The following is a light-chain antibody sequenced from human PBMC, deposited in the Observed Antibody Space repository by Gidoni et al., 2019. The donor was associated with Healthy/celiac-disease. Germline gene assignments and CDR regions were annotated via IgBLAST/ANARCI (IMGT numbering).Light chain of an antibody. Sequence: DIQMTQSPSSLSASVGDRVTITCQASQDISNYLNWYQQKPGKAPKLLIYDASKLETGVPSRFSGSGSGTDFTFTISSLQPEDIATYYWQQYDNLPTFGQGTKVEIK. J-gene: IGKJ1*01. CDR1: QDISNY. CDR2: DAS. V-gene: IGKV1-33*01. CDR3: QQYDNLPT.